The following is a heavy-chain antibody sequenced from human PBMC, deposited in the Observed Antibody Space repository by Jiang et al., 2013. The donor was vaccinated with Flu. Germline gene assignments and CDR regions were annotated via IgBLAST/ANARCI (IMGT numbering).Heavy chain of an antibody. CDR3: ARENYGGNSGNAGALDI. V-gene: IGHV4-59*01. CDR1: GGSITNYY. J-gene: IGHJ3*02. Sequence: GSGLVKPSETLSLTCAVSGGSITNYYWSWIRQPPGKGLEWIGYIYYSGNTNYNPSLKSRVTISVDTSKNQVSLKLTSVTAAETAVYYCARENYGGNSGNAGALDIWGQGTMVTVSS. D-gene: IGHD4-23*01. CDR2: IYYSGNT.